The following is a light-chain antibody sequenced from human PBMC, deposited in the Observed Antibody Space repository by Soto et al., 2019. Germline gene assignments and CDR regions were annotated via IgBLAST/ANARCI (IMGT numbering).Light chain of an antibody. Sequence: EIVLTPSPGTLSLSPGERATLSCRASQGVSSYLAWYQQKPGQAPRLLIYDASNRATGIPARFSGSGPGTDFTLTISSLEPEDFAVYYCQQRSNWPFTCGPGTKVDIK. J-gene: IGKJ3*01. V-gene: IGKV3D-11*01. CDR1: QGVSSY. CDR3: QQRSNWPFT. CDR2: DAS.